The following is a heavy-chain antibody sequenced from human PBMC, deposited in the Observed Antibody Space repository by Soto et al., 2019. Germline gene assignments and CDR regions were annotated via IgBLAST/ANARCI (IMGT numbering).Heavy chain of an antibody. D-gene: IGHD1-1*01. CDR3: ARATTGSDSLTDN. V-gene: IGHV3-74*01. CDR1: GFTFSSYW. CDR2: INSDGSTT. Sequence: GGSLRLSCAASGFTFSSYWMHWVRQAPGKGLMWVSRINSDGSTTNYADSVKGRFTISRDNAKNTLYLQMNSLRAEDTAVYYCARATTGSDSLTDNWGQGTLVTVSS. J-gene: IGHJ4*02.